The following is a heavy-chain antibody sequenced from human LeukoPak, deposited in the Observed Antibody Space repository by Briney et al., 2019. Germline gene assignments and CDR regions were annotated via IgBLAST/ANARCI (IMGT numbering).Heavy chain of an antibody. Sequence: ASVKVSCKASGYTFTSYAMNWVRQAPGQGLEWMGWINPNSGGTNYAQKFQGRVTMTRDTSISTAYMELSRLRSDDTAVYYCAKYHDSSGYLDYWGQGTLVTVSS. CDR3: AKYHDSSGYLDY. CDR2: INPNSGGT. CDR1: GYTFTSYA. V-gene: IGHV1-2*02. J-gene: IGHJ4*02. D-gene: IGHD3-22*01.